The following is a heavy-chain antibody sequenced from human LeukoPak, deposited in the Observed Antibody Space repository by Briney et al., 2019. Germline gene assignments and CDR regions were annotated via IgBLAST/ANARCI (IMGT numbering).Heavy chain of an antibody. V-gene: IGHV3-48*01. J-gene: IGHJ4*02. CDR3: ATGLGYLDY. CDR1: GFTFSSYA. CDR2: ISLSSSSI. Sequence: QPGGSLRLSCAASGFTFSSYAMSWVRQAPGKGLGWVSYISLSSSSIYYADSLKGRFTISRDNAKNSLYLQMNSLRAEDTAVYYCATGLGYLDYWGQGTLVTVSS.